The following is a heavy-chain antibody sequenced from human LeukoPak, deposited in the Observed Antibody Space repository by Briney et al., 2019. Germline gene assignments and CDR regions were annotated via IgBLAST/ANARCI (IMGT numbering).Heavy chain of an antibody. Sequence: GGSLRLSCAASGFTFDDYAMHWVRQAPGEGLEWVSGISWNSGSIGYADSVKGRFTISRDNAKNSLYLQMNSLRAEDTALYYCARPYGSGSYKGAFDIWGQGTMVTVSS. CDR2: ISWNSGSI. J-gene: IGHJ3*02. D-gene: IGHD3-10*01. CDR1: GFTFDDYA. V-gene: IGHV3-9*01. CDR3: ARPYGSGSYKGAFDI.